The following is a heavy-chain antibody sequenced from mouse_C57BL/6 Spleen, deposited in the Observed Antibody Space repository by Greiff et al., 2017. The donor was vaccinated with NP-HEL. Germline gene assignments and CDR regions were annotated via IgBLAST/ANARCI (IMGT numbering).Heavy chain of an antibody. V-gene: IGHV1-18*01. CDR2: INPNNGGT. CDR3: ARHYSNYGRFDY. Sequence: EVQLQQSGPELVKPGASVKIPCKASGYTFTDYNMDWVKQSHGKSLEWIGDINPNNGGTTYNQKFKGKATLTVDKSSSTAYMELRSLTSEDTAVYYCARHYSNYGRFDYWGQGTTLTVSS. CDR1: GYTFTDYN. J-gene: IGHJ2*01. D-gene: IGHD2-5*01.